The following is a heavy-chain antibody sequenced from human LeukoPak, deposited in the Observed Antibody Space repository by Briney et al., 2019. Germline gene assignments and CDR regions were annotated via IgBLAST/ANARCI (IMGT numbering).Heavy chain of an antibody. J-gene: IGHJ1*01. Sequence: GGSLRLSCAASGFTFSSYGMHWVRQAPGKGLEWVAFIRYDGSNKYYADSVKGRFSISRDNAKNSLYLQMNSLRAEDTAVYYCARGPLRYFDWSGHFQHWGQGTLVTVSS. V-gene: IGHV3-30*02. CDR2: IRYDGSNK. CDR3: ARGPLRYFDWSGHFQH. D-gene: IGHD3-9*01. CDR1: GFTFSSYG.